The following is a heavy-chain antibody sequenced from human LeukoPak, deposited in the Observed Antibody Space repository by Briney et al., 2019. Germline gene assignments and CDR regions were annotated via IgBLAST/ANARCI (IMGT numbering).Heavy chain of an antibody. J-gene: IGHJ4*02. CDR1: SGSISGSSYF. CDR3: ARTGYCSSTASCYVPFDS. V-gene: IGHV4-39*01. D-gene: IGHD2-2*01. Sequence: SETLSLTCTVSSGSISGSSYFWAWIRQPPGKGLEWIGNILHTGSTYYNPSLKSRVTISVDTSKKQFSLELSSVTAADTAVYYCARTGYCSSTASCYVPFDSWGQGTLVTVSS. CDR2: ILHTGST.